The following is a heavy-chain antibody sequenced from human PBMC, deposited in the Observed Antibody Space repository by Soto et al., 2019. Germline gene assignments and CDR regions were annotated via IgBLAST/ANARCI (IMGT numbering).Heavy chain of an antibody. Sequence: QVQLVQSGAEVKNPGSSVKVSCKASGGTFSSYAISWVRQAPGQGLEWMGGIIPIFGTANSAHKFQGRVTITAEDSTSTVYTDLSSVRPEHRAVYYCATHSSIGRQLLNGMDGWGQGTTVTGSS. D-gene: IGHD6-6*01. CDR2: IIPIFGTA. CDR3: ATHSSIGRQLLNGMDG. CDR1: GGTFSSYA. J-gene: IGHJ6*02. V-gene: IGHV1-69*01.